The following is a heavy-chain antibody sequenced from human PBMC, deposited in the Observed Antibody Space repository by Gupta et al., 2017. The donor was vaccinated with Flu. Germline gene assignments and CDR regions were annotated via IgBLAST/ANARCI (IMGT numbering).Heavy chain of an antibody. V-gene: IGHV2-5*02. CDR3: SHIRGSSASDD. J-gene: IGHJ4*02. Sequence: QITLKESGLTLVTPTQTLTLTCTFPGFSLSTSGEGVGWIRQPPGKAMEWPALIHWADNKLYSPSLKSRLTITKDPAKNQLGLTITNLDPCATATYYVSHIRGSSASDDWCQLTLITVYS. D-gene: IGHD6-6*01. CDR2: IHWADNK. CDR1: GFSLSTSGEG.